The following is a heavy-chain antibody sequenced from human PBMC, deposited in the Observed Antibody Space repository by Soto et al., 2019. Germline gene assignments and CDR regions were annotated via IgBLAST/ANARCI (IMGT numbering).Heavy chain of an antibody. V-gene: IGHV4-31*03. CDR1: GGSISSGGYY. CDR2: VYYSGST. CDR3: ARAVSTHFDS. Sequence: PSETLSLTCTVSGGSISSGGYYWSWIRQHPGKGLEWVGSVYYSGSTYSNPSLKSRVTVSVDTSKNQFSLNLSSVTAADTAVYYCARAVSTHFDSWGQGTLVTVSS. J-gene: IGHJ4*02. D-gene: IGHD6-13*01.